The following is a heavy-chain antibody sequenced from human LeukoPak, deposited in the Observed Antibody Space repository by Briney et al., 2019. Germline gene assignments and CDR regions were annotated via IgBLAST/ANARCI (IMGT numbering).Heavy chain of an antibody. CDR3: ARDLPRITMVRGALSDRGDAFDI. D-gene: IGHD3-10*01. Sequence: GGSLRLSCAASGFTFSSYSMNWVRQAPGKGLEWVSSISSSSSYIYYADSVKGRFTISRDNAKNSLYLQMNSLRAEDTAVYYCARDLPRITMVRGALSDRGDAFDIWGQGTMVTVSS. V-gene: IGHV3-21*01. CDR1: GFTFSSYS. J-gene: IGHJ3*02. CDR2: ISSSSSYI.